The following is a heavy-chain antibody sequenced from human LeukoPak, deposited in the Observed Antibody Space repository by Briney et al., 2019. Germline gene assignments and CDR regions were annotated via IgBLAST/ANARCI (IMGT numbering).Heavy chain of an antibody. CDR3: ARGPDYYYGSGSYDP. D-gene: IGHD3-10*01. J-gene: IGHJ5*02. V-gene: IGHV4-39*07. Sequence: PSETLSLTCTVSGGSISSSSYYWGWIRQPPGKGLERIGSIYYSGSTYYNPSLKSRVTISVDTSKNQFSLRLSSVTAADTAVYYCARGPDYYYGSGSYDPWGQGTLVTVSS. CDR2: IYYSGST. CDR1: GGSISSSSYY.